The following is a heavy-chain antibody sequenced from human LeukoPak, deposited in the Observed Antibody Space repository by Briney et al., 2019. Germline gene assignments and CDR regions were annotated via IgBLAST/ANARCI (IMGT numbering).Heavy chain of an antibody. J-gene: IGHJ4*02. CDR3: ACGSGFLFDH. Sequence: AGGSLRLSCAASGFTFSSLWMTWVRQAPGKGLEWVANIKQDGSEIYYVDSVKGRFTISRDNAKNSLYLQMNSLRAEDTAVYYCACGSGFLFDHWGQGTLVTVSS. V-gene: IGHV3-7*01. CDR1: GFTFSSLW. CDR2: IKQDGSEI. D-gene: IGHD6-19*01.